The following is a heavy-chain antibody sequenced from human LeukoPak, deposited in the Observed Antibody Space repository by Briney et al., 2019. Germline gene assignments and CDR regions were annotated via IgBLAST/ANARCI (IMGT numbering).Heavy chain of an antibody. CDR1: GGTFSSYA. CDR2: IIPIFGIA. V-gene: IGHV1-69*04. J-gene: IGHJ6*02. D-gene: IGHD1-26*01. Sequence: GASVKVSCKASGGTFSSYAISWVRQAPGQGLEWMGRIIPIFGIANYAQKFQGRVTITADKSTSTAYMELSSLRSEDTAMYYCARATTPSYGMDVWGQGTTVTVSS. CDR3: ARATTPSYGMDV.